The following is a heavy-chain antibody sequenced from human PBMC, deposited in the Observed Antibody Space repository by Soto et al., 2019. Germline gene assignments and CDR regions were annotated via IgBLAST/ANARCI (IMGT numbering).Heavy chain of an antibody. CDR1: GGSISSSSYY. D-gene: IGHD3-16*02. Sequence: SETLSLTCTVSGGSISSSSYYLGWIRQPPGKGLEWIGSIYYSGSTYYNPSLKSRVTISVDTSKNQFSLKLSPVTAADTAVYYGGRGGYDYVGGSYRNGVFNIGGQGKRFPVSS. J-gene: IGHJ4*02. CDR3: GRGGYDYVGGSYRNGVFNI. V-gene: IGHV4-39*01. CDR2: IYYSGST.